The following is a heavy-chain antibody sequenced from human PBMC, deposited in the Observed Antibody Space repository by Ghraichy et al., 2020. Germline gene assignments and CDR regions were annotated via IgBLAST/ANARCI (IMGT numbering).Heavy chain of an antibody. Sequence: GGSLRLSCAASGFTFSNYAMTWVRQAPGKGLEWVSGISGSGSTYNADSVKGRFIISRENSKNTLYLQMNSRRAGDTAVYYCANTIHGTANFGSAFDIWGHGTMVTVSS. V-gene: IGHV3-23*01. CDR2: ISGSGST. J-gene: IGHJ3*02. D-gene: IGHD3-10*01. CDR3: ANTIHGTANFGSAFDI. CDR1: GFTFSNYA.